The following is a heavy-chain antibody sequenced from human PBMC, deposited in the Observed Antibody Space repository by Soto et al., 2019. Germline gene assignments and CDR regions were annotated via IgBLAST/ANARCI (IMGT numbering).Heavy chain of an antibody. Sequence: QVQLQESGPGLVKPSETLSLTCTVSGGSISPYFWCWIRQPPRQGLEWVGYIFYSGSTNYNPSLTSRVTISVDTSKNQFSLKLSSVTAADTAVYYCARGRYYGSGSPIKYFDLWGRGTLVTVSS. V-gene: IGHV4-59*01. D-gene: IGHD3-10*01. CDR3: ARGRYYGSGSPIKYFDL. J-gene: IGHJ2*01. CDR2: IFYSGST. CDR1: GGSISPYF.